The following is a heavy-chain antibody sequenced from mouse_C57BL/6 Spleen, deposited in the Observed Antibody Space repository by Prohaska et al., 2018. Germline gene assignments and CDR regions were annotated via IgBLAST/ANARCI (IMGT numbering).Heavy chain of an antibody. V-gene: IGHV1-26*01. CDR3: ARRDYSNYNWYFDV. Sequence: SVKISCKASGYTFTDYYMNWVKQSHGKSLEWIGDINPNNGGTSYNQKFKGRATLTVDKSSSTAYMELRSLTSEDSAVYYCARRDYSNYNWYFDVWGTGNTVTVSS. D-gene: IGHD2-5*01. CDR1: GYTFTDYY. J-gene: IGHJ1*03. CDR2: INPNNGGT.